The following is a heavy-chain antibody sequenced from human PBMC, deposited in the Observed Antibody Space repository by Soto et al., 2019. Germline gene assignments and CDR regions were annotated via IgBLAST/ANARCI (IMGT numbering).Heavy chain of an antibody. D-gene: IGHD5-18*01. J-gene: IGHJ6*02. CDR2: IIPIFGTA. CDR1: GGTFSSYA. CDR3: ARGYEWIHLWSEPAYYYYGMDV. Sequence: QVQLVQSGAEVKKPGSSVKVSCKASGGTFSSYAISWVRQAPGQGLEWMGGIIPIFGTANYAQKFQGRVTITADESTSTAYMELSSLRSEDTAVYYCARGYEWIHLWSEPAYYYYGMDVWGQGTTVTVSS. V-gene: IGHV1-69*01.